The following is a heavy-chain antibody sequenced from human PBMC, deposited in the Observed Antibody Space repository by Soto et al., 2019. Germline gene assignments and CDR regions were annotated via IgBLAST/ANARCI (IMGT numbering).Heavy chain of an antibody. CDR1: GYTLTELS. V-gene: IGHV1-24*01. CDR2: FDPEDGET. Sequence: ASMKVSCKVSGYTLTELSMHWVRQAPGEGLEWMGGFDPEDGETIYAQKFQGRVTMTEDTSTDTAYMELSSLRSEDTAVYYCATDRMVEYCSGGSCYEFDYWGQGTLVTVSS. CDR3: ATDRMVEYCSGGSCYEFDY. D-gene: IGHD2-15*01. J-gene: IGHJ4*02.